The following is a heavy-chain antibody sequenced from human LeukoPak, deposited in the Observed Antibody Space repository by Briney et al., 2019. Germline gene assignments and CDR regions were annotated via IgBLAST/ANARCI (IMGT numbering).Heavy chain of an antibody. CDR3: AREATTRIAVAGLDY. CDR1: GFTFSSYW. V-gene: IGHV3-7*01. CDR2: IKQDGSEK. Sequence: GGSLRLSCAASGFTFSSYWMGWVRQAPGKGLEWVANIKQDGSEKYYVDSVKGRFTISRDNAKNSLYLQMNSLRAEDTAVYYCAREATTRIAVAGLDYWGQGTLVTVSS. D-gene: IGHD6-19*01. J-gene: IGHJ4*02.